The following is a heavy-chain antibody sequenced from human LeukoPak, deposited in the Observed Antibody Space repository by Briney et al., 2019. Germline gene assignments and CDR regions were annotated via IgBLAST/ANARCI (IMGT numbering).Heavy chain of an antibody. D-gene: IGHD6-13*01. CDR3: AKARRITAVGPRRTINKWFAP. V-gene: IGHV3-23*01. CDR1: GFTFSSYD. Sequence: PGGSLRLSCAASGFTFSSYDMTWVGQAPGKGLEGVSGISGSGGNTHYADSVKGRFTIARDNSKYTLYLQMDSLRAEDTAVYYCAKARRITAVGPRRTINKWFAPWGQGTLVTVSS. J-gene: IGHJ5*02. CDR2: ISGSGGNT.